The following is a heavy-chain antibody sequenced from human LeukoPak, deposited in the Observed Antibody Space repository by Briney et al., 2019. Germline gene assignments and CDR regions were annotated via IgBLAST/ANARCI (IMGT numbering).Heavy chain of an antibody. CDR3: ATPYCTNGVCSWDTNGMDV. V-gene: IGHV1-69*04. CDR2: IIPILGIA. J-gene: IGHJ6*02. D-gene: IGHD2-8*01. CDR1: GGTFSSYA. Sequence: SVKVSCKASGGTFSSYAVSWVRQAPGQGLEWMGRIIPILGIANYAQKFQGRVTITADKSTSTAYMELSSLRSEDTAVYYCATPYCTNGVCSWDTNGMDVWGQGTTVTVSS.